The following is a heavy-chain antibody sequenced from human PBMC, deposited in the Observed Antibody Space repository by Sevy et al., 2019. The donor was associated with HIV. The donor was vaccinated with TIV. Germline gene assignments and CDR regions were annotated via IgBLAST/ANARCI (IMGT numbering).Heavy chain of an antibody. V-gene: IGHV1-69*13. Sequence: ASVKVSCKASGGTFSSYAISWVRQAPGQGLEWMGGIIPIFGTANYAQKFQGRVTITADESTSTAYMELSSLGSEDTAVYYCARPSIVGATTYGRYYYYGMDVWGQGTTVTVSS. J-gene: IGHJ6*02. CDR1: GGTFSSYA. D-gene: IGHD1-26*01. CDR2: IIPIFGTA. CDR3: ARPSIVGATTYGRYYYYGMDV.